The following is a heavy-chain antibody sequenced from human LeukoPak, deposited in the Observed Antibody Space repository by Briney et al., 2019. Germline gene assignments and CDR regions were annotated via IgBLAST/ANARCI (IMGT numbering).Heavy chain of an antibody. J-gene: IGHJ4*02. V-gene: IGHV3-66*01. D-gene: IGHD5-24*01. CDR3: ARGSATATIQLDN. Sequence: GGSLGLSCTASGFTVSSSYMSWVRQAPGKGLEWVSLIYAIGTTYYADSVKGRFTISRDNSKNTVYLQMNSLRAEDTAVYYCARGSATATIQLDNWGQGTLVTVSS. CDR2: IYAIGTT. CDR1: GFTVSSSY.